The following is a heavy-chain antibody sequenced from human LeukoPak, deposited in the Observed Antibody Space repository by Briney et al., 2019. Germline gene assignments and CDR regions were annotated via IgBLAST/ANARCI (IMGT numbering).Heavy chain of an antibody. Sequence: PSETLSLTCAVYGGSFSGYYWSWIRQPPGKGLEWIGEINHSGSTNYNPSLKSRVTISVDTSKNQFSLKLSSVTAADTAVYYCASSRLLRNYYYYYMDVWGKGTPVTVSS. CDR1: GGSFSGYY. J-gene: IGHJ6*03. D-gene: IGHD3-22*01. CDR2: INHSGST. V-gene: IGHV4-34*01. CDR3: ASSRLLRNYYYYYMDV.